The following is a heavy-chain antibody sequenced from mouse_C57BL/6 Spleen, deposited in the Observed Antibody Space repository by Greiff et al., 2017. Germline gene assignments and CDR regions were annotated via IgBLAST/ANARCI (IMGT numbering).Heavy chain of an antibody. V-gene: IGHV1-76*01. J-gene: IGHJ4*01. D-gene: IGHD2-2*01. Sequence: QVQLQQSGAELVRPGASVKLSCKASGYTFTDYYINWVKQRPGQGLEWIARIYPGSGNTYYNEKFKGKATLTAEKSSSTAYMQLSSLTSEDSAVYFCAREGGYGYDYYAMDYWGQGTSVTVSS. CDR2: IYPGSGNT. CDR3: AREGGYGYDYYAMDY. CDR1: GYTFTDYY.